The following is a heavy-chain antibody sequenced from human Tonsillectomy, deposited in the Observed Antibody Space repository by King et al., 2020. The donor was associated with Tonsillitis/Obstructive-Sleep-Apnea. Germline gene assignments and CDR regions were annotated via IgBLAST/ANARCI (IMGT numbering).Heavy chain of an antibody. CDR2: ISSGGSTM. Sequence: EVQLVESGGGLVQPGGSLRLSCAASGFTFTNDEMNWVRQAPGKGLEWVSYISSGGSTMYYADSVKGRFTIYRYNDKTSLYLQMNSLRAEDTAVYYCARGAVVGATPYFDYWGQGALVTVSS. CDR1: GFTFTNDE. V-gene: IGHV3-48*03. CDR3: ARGAVVGATPYFDY. D-gene: IGHD1-26*01. J-gene: IGHJ4*02.